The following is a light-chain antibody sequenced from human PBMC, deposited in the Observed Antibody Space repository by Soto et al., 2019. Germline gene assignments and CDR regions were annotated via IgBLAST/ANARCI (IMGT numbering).Light chain of an antibody. Sequence: QSALTQPRSVSGSPGQSVTISCTGSSSDVGAYNYVSWYQHHPGGAPKLLIYDVNKRPSGVPDRFSGSKSGNTASLTISGLQAEDETDYYCDSWDNSLSVVLFGGGTQLTVL. CDR1: SSDVGAYNY. V-gene: IGLV2-11*01. J-gene: IGLJ2*01. CDR2: DVN. CDR3: DSWDNSLSVVL.